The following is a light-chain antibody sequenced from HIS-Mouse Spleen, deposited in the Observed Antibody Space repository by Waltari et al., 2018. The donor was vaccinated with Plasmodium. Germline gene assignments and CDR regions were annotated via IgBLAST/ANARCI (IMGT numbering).Light chain of an antibody. CDR1: SSDVGSYNL. V-gene: IGLV2-23*03. CDR3: CSYAGSSTFVV. Sequence: QSALTQPASVSGSPGQSITISCTGTSSDVGSYNLVSWYQQHPGKAPKLMIYEGSKRPSGVSNRFSGSSAGNTASLTSSGLQAEDEADYYCCSYAGSSTFVVFGGGTKLTVL. CDR2: EGS. J-gene: IGLJ2*01.